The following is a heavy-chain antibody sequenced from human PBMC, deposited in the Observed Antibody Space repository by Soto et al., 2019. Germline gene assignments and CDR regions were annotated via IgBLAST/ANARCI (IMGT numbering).Heavy chain of an antibody. Sequence: ASVKVSCKASGYTFTSYGISWVRQAPGQGLEWMGWISAYNGNTNYAQKLQGRVTMTTDTSTSTAYMELRSLRSDDTAVYYCARDGNWNERYYYYYMDVWGKGTTVTVSS. CDR3: ARDGNWNERYYYYYMDV. V-gene: IGHV1-18*01. J-gene: IGHJ6*03. CDR1: GYTFTSYG. CDR2: ISAYNGNT. D-gene: IGHD1-1*01.